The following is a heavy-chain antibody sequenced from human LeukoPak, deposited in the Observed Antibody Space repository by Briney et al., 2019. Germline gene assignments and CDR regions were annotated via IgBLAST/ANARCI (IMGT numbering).Heavy chain of an antibody. CDR2: IRYDGSNK. CDR1: GFTFSSYG. Sequence: GGSLRLSCAASGFTFSSYGMHWVRQALGKGLEWVAFIRYDGSNKYYADSVKGRFTISRDNSKNTLYLQMNSLRAEDTAVYYCAKDRGYYDSSGYDGFEYWGQGTLVTVSS. J-gene: IGHJ4*02. D-gene: IGHD3-22*01. CDR3: AKDRGYYDSSGYDGFEY. V-gene: IGHV3-30*02.